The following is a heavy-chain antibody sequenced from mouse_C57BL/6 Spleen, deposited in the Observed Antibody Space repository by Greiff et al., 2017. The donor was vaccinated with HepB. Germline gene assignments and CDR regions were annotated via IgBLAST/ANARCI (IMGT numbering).Heavy chain of an antibody. D-gene: IGHD2-1*01. CDR1: GYAFSSSW. CDR2: IYPGDGDT. V-gene: IGHV1-82*01. Sequence: QVQLKQSGPELVKPGASVKISCKASGYAFSSSWMNWVKQRPGKGLEWIGRIYPGDGDTNYNGKFKGKATLTADKSSSTAYMQLSSLTSEDSAVYFCARCGIYYGPYYAMDYWGQGTSVTVSS. J-gene: IGHJ4*01. CDR3: ARCGIYYGPYYAMDY.